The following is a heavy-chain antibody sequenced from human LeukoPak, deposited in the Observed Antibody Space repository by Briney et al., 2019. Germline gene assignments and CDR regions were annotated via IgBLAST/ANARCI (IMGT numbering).Heavy chain of an antibody. J-gene: IGHJ4*02. D-gene: IGHD3-22*01. CDR2: FYYTGDT. Sequence: PSETLSLTCTVSGGSISSTSYYWGWIRQPPGKGLEWIGSFYYTGDTYYNPSLKSRVTISVDTSKNQLSLKLSSVTAADTAVYYCARHPSFYYDSSGYIDYWGQGTLVTVSS. CDR3: ARHPSFYYDSSGYIDY. V-gene: IGHV4-39*01. CDR1: GGSISSTSYY.